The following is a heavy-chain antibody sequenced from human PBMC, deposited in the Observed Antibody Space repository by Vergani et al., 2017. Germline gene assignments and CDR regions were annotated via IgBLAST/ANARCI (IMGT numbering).Heavy chain of an antibody. V-gene: IGHV1-18*01. CDR1: GYTFTSYG. D-gene: IGHD3-9*01. Sequence: QVHLVQSGVEVRKPGASVKVSCQASGYTFTSYGVSWVRQAPGQGLEWMGWISPYNGNTHYARKFQGRVTMTTDTSTNTVYLELRNLRSDDTALYYCARDRSTYDDIVTDYLWDYVMDVWGQGTTVTVSS. CDR3: ARDRSTYDDIVTDYLWDYVMDV. J-gene: IGHJ6*02. CDR2: ISPYNGNT.